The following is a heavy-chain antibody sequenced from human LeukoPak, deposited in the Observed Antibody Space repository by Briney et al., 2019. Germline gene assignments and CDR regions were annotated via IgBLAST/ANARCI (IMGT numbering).Heavy chain of an antibody. Sequence: SQTLSLTCAISGDSVSSNSAAWNWIRQFPSRGLEWLGRTYYRSKWYNDYAVSVKSRITINPDTSKNQFSLQLNSVTPEDTAVYYCARDPYVQLYYYYGMDVWGQGTTVTVSS. V-gene: IGHV6-1*01. J-gene: IGHJ6*02. CDR2: TYYRSKWYN. D-gene: IGHD1-1*01. CDR1: GDSVSSNSAA. CDR3: ARDPYVQLYYYYGMDV.